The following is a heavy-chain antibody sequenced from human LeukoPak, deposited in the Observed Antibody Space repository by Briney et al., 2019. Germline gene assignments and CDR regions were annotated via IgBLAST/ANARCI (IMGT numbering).Heavy chain of an antibody. J-gene: IGHJ4*02. D-gene: IGHD2-2*01. CDR2: IYHTGST. CDR3: VRQWQSTGFDY. CDR1: GGSITSSGYF. Sequence: PSETLSLTCTVSGGSITSSGYFWGWIRQPPGKGLEWIGSIYHTGSTHYNPSLKSRVTISIDTSKNQFSLKLRSVTAADTAVYSCVRQWQSTGFDYWGQGTLVTVSS. V-gene: IGHV4-39*01.